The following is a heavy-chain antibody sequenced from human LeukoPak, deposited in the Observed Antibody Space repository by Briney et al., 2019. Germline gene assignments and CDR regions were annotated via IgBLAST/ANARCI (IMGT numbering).Heavy chain of an antibody. Sequence: GGSLRLSCAASGFTFSSYSMNWVRQAPGKGLEWVSSISSSSSYIYYADSVKGRFTISRDNAKNSLYLQMDSLRAEDTAVYYCARDLNDCVWGSYVYWGQGTLVTVSS. CDR2: ISSSSSYI. J-gene: IGHJ4*02. D-gene: IGHD3-16*01. CDR1: GFTFSSYS. V-gene: IGHV3-21*01. CDR3: ARDLNDCVWGSYVY.